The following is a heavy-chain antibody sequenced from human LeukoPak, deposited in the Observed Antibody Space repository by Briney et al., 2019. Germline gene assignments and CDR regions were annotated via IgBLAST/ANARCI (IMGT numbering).Heavy chain of an antibody. J-gene: IGHJ5*02. CDR2: INHSGST. Sequence: SETLSLTCAVYGGSFSGYYWSWIRQPPGKGLEWIGEINHSGSTNYNPSLKGRVTISVDTSKNQFSLKLSSVTAADTAVYYCARADGDYVDWLDPWGQGTLVTVSS. D-gene: IGHD4-17*01. V-gene: IGHV4-34*01. CDR3: ARADGDYVDWLDP. CDR1: GGSFSGYY.